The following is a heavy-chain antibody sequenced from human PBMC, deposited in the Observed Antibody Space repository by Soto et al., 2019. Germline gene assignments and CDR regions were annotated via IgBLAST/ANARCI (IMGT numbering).Heavy chain of an antibody. Sequence: QVQLVQSGAEVKKPGSSVKVSCKASGGTFSSYTISWVRQAPGQGLEWMGRIIPILGIANYAQKFQGRVTITADKSTSTAYMGLSSLRSEDTAVYYCARSRVRITMVRGVIKDGMDVWGQGTTVTVSS. CDR1: GGTFSSYT. V-gene: IGHV1-69*02. D-gene: IGHD3-10*01. J-gene: IGHJ6*02. CDR3: ARSRVRITMVRGVIKDGMDV. CDR2: IIPILGIA.